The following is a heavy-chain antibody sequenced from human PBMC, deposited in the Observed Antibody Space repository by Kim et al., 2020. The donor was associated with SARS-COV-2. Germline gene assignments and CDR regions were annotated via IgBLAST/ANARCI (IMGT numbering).Heavy chain of an antibody. D-gene: IGHD6-13*01. J-gene: IGHJ6*02. CDR3: ATVIAASGYYYYYGMDV. Sequence: ASVKVSCKVSGYTLTELSMHWVRQAPGKGLEWMGGFDPEDGETIYAQKFQGRVTMTEDTSTDTAYMELSSLRSEDTAVYYCATVIAASGYYYYYGMDVWGQGTTVTVSS. CDR2: FDPEDGET. V-gene: IGHV1-24*01. CDR1: GYTLTELS.